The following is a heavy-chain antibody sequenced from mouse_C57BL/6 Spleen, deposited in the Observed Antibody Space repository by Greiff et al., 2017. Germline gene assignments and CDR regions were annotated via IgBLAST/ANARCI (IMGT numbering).Heavy chain of an antibody. Sequence: VKLQQSGAELARPGASVKLSCKASGYTFTSYGISWVKQRTGQGLEWIGEIYPRSGNSYYNEKFKGKATLTADKSSSTAYMELRSLTSEDSAVYFCARSALITTVVATPNFDVWGTGTTVTVSS. CDR1: GYTFTSYG. D-gene: IGHD1-1*01. CDR2: IYPRSGNS. CDR3: ARSALITTVVATPNFDV. V-gene: IGHV1-81*01. J-gene: IGHJ1*03.